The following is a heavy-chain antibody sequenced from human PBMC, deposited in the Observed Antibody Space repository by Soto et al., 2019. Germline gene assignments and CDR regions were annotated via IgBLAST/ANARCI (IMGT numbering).Heavy chain of an antibody. CDR2: IWYDGSNK. J-gene: IGHJ4*02. Sequence: QVQLVESGGGVVQPGRSLRLSCAASGFTFSSYGMHWVRQAPGKGLEWVAVIWYDGSNKYYADSVKGRFTISRDNSKNTLYLQMNSLRAEDTAVYYCTRGRRSLDYWGQGTLVTVSS. CDR1: GFTFSSYG. D-gene: IGHD1-26*01. V-gene: IGHV3-33*01. CDR3: TRGRRSLDY.